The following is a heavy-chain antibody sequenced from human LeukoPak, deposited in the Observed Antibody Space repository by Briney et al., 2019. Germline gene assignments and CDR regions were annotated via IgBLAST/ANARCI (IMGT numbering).Heavy chain of an antibody. CDR3: GRQSPSLDFAH. CDR2: IYYSGST. CDR1: GGSISSSNYY. V-gene: IGHV4-39*01. J-gene: IGHJ4*02. Sequence: KPSETMSLTCTVSGGSISSSNYYWGWIRQPPGKGLEWIAGIYYSGSTYYSPSLKSRVTISVDTSKVQFSLKLTSVTAADTAVYYCGRQSPSLDFAHWGQGTLVTVSS.